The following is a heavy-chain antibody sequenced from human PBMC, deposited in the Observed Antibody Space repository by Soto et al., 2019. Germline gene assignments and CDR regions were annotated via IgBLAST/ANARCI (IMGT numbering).Heavy chain of an antibody. Sequence: ASVKVSCKASGGTFSSYAISWVRQAPGQGLEWMGGIIPIFGTANYAQKFQGRVTITADESTSTACMELSSLRSEDTAVYYCARVPRRYCSSTSCFLARFDPWGQGTLVTVSS. CDR1: GGTFSSYA. D-gene: IGHD2-2*01. J-gene: IGHJ5*02. CDR2: IIPIFGTA. V-gene: IGHV1-69*13. CDR3: ARVPRRYCSSTSCFLARFDP.